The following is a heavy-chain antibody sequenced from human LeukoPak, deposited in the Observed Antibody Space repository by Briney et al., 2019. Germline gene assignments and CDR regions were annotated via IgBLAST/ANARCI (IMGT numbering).Heavy chain of an antibody. J-gene: IGHJ4*02. V-gene: IGHV5-51*01. CDR3: VRHLDFLYGDYYQLSDY. D-gene: IGHD2-21*02. CDR1: GYSFNTYW. CDR2: IYPGDADV. Sequence: GGSLKISCKGSGYSFNTYWIAWVRQMPGRGLEWMGIIYPGDADVKYSPSFQGQVTISADKSITTAYLQWNRLKTSDTAMYYYVRHLDFLYGDYYQLSDYWGQGTLVTVSS.